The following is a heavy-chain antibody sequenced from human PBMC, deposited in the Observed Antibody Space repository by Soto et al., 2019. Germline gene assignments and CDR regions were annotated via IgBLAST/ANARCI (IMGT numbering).Heavy chain of an antibody. Sequence: ESGGGVLRPGGSLRLSCAASGFTFDDYGMSWARQAPGKGLEWVSGVNWNGGSTGYADSMKGRFTISRDNAKNSLYLQMNSLRAEDTAFYYCVRGASLNFDYWGQGTLVTVSS. D-gene: IGHD1-26*01. J-gene: IGHJ4*02. CDR1: GFTFDDYG. V-gene: IGHV3-20*04. CDR3: VRGASLNFDY. CDR2: VNWNGGST.